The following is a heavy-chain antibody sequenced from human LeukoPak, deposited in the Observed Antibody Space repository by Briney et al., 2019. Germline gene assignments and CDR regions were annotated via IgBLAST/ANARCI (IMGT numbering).Heavy chain of an antibody. D-gene: IGHD1-26*01. Sequence: GGSLRLSCAASGFTFSSYGMSWVRQAPGKGVEWVSAISGSGDSTYYADSVKGRFTISRDNSKNTFYLQMNSLRADDTAVYYCAISGGYWAWAHWGQGTLVTVSS. CDR1: GFTFSSYG. CDR3: AISGGYWAWAH. V-gene: IGHV3-23*01. CDR2: ISGSGDST. J-gene: IGHJ4*02.